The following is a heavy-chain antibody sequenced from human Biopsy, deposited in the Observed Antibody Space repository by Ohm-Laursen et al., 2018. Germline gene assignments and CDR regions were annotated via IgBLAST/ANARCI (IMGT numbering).Heavy chain of an antibody. CDR1: GYTLAGFG. CDR3: ARGMAVAVTLYYFDY. D-gene: IGHD6-19*01. J-gene: IGHJ4*02. Sequence: SSVKVSCKASGYTLAGFGVGWVRQAPGQGLEWMGWICANSGNTNYAQKFQGRVTMTADTSTSTAYMELRSLTSDDTAIYYCARGMAVAVTLYYFDYWGQGSLLTVSS. CDR2: ICANSGNT. V-gene: IGHV1-18*01.